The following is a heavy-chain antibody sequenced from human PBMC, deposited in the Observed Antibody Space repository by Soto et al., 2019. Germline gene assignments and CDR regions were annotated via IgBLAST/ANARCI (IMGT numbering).Heavy chain of an antibody. V-gene: IGHV4-31*03. J-gene: IGHJ4*02. D-gene: IGHD3-10*01. CDR1: GGSISSGGYY. CDR3: ARGFGDPERSFDY. Sequence: QVQLQESGPGLVKPSQTLSLTCTVSGGSISSGGYYWSWIRQHPAKGLEWIGYIYYSGSTYYNPSLKSRVTIAEDTSKNQFSLKLSSVTAADTAVYYCARGFGDPERSFDYWGQGTLVTVSS. CDR2: IYYSGST.